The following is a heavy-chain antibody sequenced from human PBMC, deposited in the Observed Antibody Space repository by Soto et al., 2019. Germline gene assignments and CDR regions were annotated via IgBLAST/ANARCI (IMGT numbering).Heavy chain of an antibody. CDR3: AKRHHGSGGDYGMDV. J-gene: IGHJ6*02. D-gene: IGHD3-10*01. V-gene: IGHV3-23*01. CDR1: GITFSSYL. CDR2: IGPSGSDT. Sequence: EVQLLESGGGLVQPGGSLRLSCAASGITFSSYLMRWVRQAPGKGLEWVSSIGPSGSDTYYADSVKGRFTIPRDNSRNTLSLQMNSLRVEDTAVYYCAKRHHGSGGDYGMDVWGQGTTVTVSS.